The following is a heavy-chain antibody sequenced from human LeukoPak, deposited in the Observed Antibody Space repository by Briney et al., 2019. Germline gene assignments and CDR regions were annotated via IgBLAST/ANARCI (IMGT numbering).Heavy chain of an antibody. D-gene: IGHD3-10*01. V-gene: IGHV3-30*18. CDR1: GFTFSSYT. Sequence: GGSLRLSCAASGFTFSSYTMNWVRQAPGKGLEWVAVISYDGSNKYYADSVKGRFTISRDNSKNTLYLQMNSLRAEDTAVYYCAKRTYYYGSGTYANGMDVWGQGTTVTVSS. J-gene: IGHJ6*02. CDR3: AKRTYYYGSGTYANGMDV. CDR2: ISYDGSNK.